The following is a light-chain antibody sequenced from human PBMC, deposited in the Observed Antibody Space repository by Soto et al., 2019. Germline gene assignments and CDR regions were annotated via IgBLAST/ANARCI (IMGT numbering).Light chain of an antibody. CDR1: QSVSSY. CDR3: QQRSIWPLT. J-gene: IGKJ4*01. CDR2: DAS. Sequence: IVLTQSPATLSLSPGERATLSCRASQSVSSYLAWYQQKPGQAPRLLIYDASNRATGIPARFSGSRSGTDFTLTISSLEPEDVAVYYCQQRSIWPLTFGGGTQVEIK. V-gene: IGKV3-11*01.